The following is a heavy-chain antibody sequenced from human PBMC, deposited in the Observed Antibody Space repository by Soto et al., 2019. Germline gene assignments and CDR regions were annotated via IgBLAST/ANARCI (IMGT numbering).Heavy chain of an antibody. CDR1: GYTFSSYG. J-gene: IGHJ4*02. CDR3: GREKRSHYFDY. CDR2: ISGYNGNT. D-gene: IGHD4-17*01. V-gene: IGHV1-18*01. Sequence: QVQLVQSGAEVKKPGASVKVSCKASGYTFSSYGISWVRQAPGQGLEWMGWISGYNGNTNYAQKVQGRVTMTTDTSTMTAYMELRSLRSDGTAVYYCGREKRSHYFDYWGQGTLVTVSS.